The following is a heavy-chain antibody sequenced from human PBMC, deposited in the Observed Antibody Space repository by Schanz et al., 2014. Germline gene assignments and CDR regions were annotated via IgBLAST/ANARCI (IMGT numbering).Heavy chain of an antibody. D-gene: IGHD3-10*01. CDR3: ARANYRRKINFDY. Sequence: VQLVESGGGFVQPGGSLGLSCVVSGFTVSSDHMSWVRQAPGKGLEWVAVIWYDENNKYYADSVKGRFTMSRDNSKNTLYLQMNSLRAEDTAVYYCARANYRRKINFDYWGRGTLVTVSS. V-gene: IGHV3-33*01. J-gene: IGHJ4*02. CDR2: IWYDENNK. CDR1: GFTVSSDH.